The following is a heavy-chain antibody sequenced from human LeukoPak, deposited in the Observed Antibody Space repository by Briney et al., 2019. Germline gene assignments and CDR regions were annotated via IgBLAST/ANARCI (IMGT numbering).Heavy chain of an antibody. CDR2: INHSGST. V-gene: IGHV4-34*01. D-gene: IGHD2-15*01. CDR3: ARAYCSGGSCYLWYAFDI. CDR1: GGSFSGYY. Sequence: SETLSLTCAVYGGSFSGYYWSWIRQPPGKGLEWIGEINHSGSTNYNPSLKSRVTISVATSKNQFSLKLSSVTAADTAVYYCARAYCSGGSCYLWYAFDIWGQGTMVTVSS. J-gene: IGHJ3*02.